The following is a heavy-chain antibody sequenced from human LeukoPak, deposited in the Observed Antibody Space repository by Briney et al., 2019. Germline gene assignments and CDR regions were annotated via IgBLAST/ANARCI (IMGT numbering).Heavy chain of an antibody. Sequence: PSETLSLTCTVSGGSISSYYWSWIRQPPGKGLGWIGYIHCSWSTNYNPSLKSRVTISVDTSKTQFSLKLSSVTAADTAVYYCARNKAPRSWSYFDYWGQGTLVTVSS. V-gene: IGHV4-59*01. CDR2: IHCSWST. D-gene: IGHD6-13*01. CDR3: ARNKAPRSWSYFDY. J-gene: IGHJ4*02. CDR1: GGSISSYY.